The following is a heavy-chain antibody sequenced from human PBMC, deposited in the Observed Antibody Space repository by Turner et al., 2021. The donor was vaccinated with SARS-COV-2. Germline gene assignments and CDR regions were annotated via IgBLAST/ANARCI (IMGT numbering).Heavy chain of an antibody. D-gene: IGHD3-22*01. J-gene: IGHJ6*02. V-gene: IGHV4-39*01. CDR3: ARRLVVQGTDDYSYYYGMDV. CDR2: IYDSGST. CDR1: GGSISSSSYY. Sequence: QLQLQESGPGLVKPSETLSLTCTVSGGSISSSSYYWGWIRQPPGKGLEWIGNIYDSGSTYYNPSLKSRVTISVDTSKNQFSLKLSVVTATDTAVYYCARRLVVQGTDDYSYYYGMDVWGQGTTVTVSS.